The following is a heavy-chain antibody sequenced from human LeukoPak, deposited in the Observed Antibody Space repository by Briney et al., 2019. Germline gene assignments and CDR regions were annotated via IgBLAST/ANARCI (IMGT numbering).Heavy chain of an antibody. CDR1: GFTFSSYW. J-gene: IGHJ6*03. CDR3: AKLRRSSWYDYYYYMDV. CDR2: IKQDGSEK. D-gene: IGHD6-13*01. V-gene: IGHV3-7*01. Sequence: PGGSLRLSCAASGFTFSSYWMSWVRQAPGKGLEWVANIKQDGSEKYYVDSVKGRFTISRDNAKNSLYLQMNSLRAEDTAVYYCAKLRRSSWYDYYYYMDVWGKGTTVTVSS.